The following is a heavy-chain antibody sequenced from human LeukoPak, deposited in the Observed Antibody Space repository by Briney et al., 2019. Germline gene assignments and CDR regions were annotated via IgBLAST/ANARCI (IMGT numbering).Heavy chain of an antibody. CDR3: ARDLGDYYYGMDV. Sequence: ASVTVSFTASGYTFTSYGISWVRQAPGQGLGWMGWISAYNDDTKHAQKLQGRVFMTTDTSTRTAYMEMRSLRSDDTAVYYCARDLGDYYYGMDVWGQGTTVSVSS. V-gene: IGHV1-18*01. CDR1: GYTFTSYG. J-gene: IGHJ6*02. CDR2: ISAYNDDT.